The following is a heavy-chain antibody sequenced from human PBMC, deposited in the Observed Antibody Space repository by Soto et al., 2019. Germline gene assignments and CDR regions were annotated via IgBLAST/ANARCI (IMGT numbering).Heavy chain of an antibody. V-gene: IGHV1-24*01. J-gene: IGHJ4*02. CDR1: GYTLTELS. Sequence: ASVKVSCKVSGYTLTELSMHWVRQAPGKGLEWMGGFDPEDGETIYAQKFQGRVTMTEDTSTDTAYMELSSLRSEDTAVYYCATSLAYDSSGSLGGVDYRGQGTLVTVSS. D-gene: IGHD3-22*01. CDR2: FDPEDGET. CDR3: ATSLAYDSSGSLGGVDY.